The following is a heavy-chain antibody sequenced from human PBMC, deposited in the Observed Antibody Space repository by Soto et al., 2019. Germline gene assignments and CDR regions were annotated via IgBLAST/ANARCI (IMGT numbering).Heavy chain of an antibody. CDR1: GFTFSSYA. Sequence: RGSLRLSCAASGFTFSSYAISWGRQAPGNGLEWVSAISCSGGSTYYADSVKGRFTISRDNSKNTLYLQMNSLRAEDTAVYYCAKDYLEDDYGVLFDYCGQGPLVTVSS. CDR2: ISCSGGST. CDR3: AKDYLEDDYGVLFDY. V-gene: IGHV3-23*01. J-gene: IGHJ4*02. D-gene: IGHD4-17*01.